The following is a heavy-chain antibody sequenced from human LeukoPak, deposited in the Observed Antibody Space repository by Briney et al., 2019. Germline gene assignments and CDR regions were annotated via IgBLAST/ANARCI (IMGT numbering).Heavy chain of an antibody. Sequence: GGPLRLSCAASGFTFSNYWMNWVRQAPGKGLEGVANMKQDGRDKYYVDSVKGRFTIPRDNAQNSLYLQMNSLRVGDTAVYYCARDRGVLDFWGQGTLVTVSS. CDR2: MKQDGRDK. V-gene: IGHV3-7*05. CDR1: GFTFSNYW. J-gene: IGHJ4*02. D-gene: IGHD3-10*01. CDR3: ARDRGVLDF.